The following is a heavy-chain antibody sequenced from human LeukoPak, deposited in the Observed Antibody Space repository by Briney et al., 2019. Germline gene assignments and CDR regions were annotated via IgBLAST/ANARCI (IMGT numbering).Heavy chain of an antibody. CDR3: ASGSKSSS. Sequence: SVKVSCKASGGTLSSYAISWVRQAPEQGLEWMGRIIPILGIANYAQKFQGRVTITADKSTSTAYMELSSLRSEDTAVYYCASGSKSSSWGQGTLVTVSS. D-gene: IGHD6-13*01. V-gene: IGHV1-69*04. CDR2: IIPILGIA. CDR1: GGTLSSYA. J-gene: IGHJ4*02.